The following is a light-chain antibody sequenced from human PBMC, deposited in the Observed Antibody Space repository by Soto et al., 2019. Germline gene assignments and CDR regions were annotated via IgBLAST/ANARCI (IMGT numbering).Light chain of an antibody. Sequence: DIQMTQSPSSVAASMGDRVILTCRASQDIGNLLAWYQQKPGKAPKLLIHFGSNLQTGVPSRFSGSGSGTDFTLTISSLQPDDLATYYCQQADSFPLTFGRGTRVEIK. V-gene: IGKV1-12*01. CDR1: QDIGNL. CDR2: FGS. CDR3: QQADSFPLT. J-gene: IGKJ4*01.